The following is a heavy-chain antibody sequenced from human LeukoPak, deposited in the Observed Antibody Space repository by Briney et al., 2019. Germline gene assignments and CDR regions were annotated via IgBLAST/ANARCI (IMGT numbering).Heavy chain of an antibody. J-gene: IGHJ4*02. CDR1: GGSFSGYY. CDR3: ARRMGFWSGYYAYFDY. Sequence: PSETLSLTRAVYGGSFSGYYWSWIRQPPGKGLEWIGEINHSGSTNYNPSLKSRVTISVDTSKNQFSLKLSSVTAADTAVYYCARRMGFWSGYYAYFDYWGQGTLVTVSS. CDR2: INHSGST. D-gene: IGHD3-3*01. V-gene: IGHV4-34*01.